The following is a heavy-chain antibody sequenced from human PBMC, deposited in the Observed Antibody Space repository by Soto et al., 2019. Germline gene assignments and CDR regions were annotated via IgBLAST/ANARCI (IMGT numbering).Heavy chain of an antibody. V-gene: IGHV4-4*07. J-gene: IGHJ4*02. Sequence: SETLSLTCTVSGGSIRGYYWSWIRQFAGMGLEWIGRMHTSGSTNYNPSLKSRVTFSVDMSKNQISLKLTSVTAADTALYYCVRASMPKAHFDSWGQGTLVTVSS. D-gene: IGHD2-2*01. CDR2: MHTSGST. CDR3: VRASMPKAHFDS. CDR1: GGSIRGYY.